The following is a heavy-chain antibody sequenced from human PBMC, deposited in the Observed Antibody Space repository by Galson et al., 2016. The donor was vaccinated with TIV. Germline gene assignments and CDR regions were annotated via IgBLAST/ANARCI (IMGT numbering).Heavy chain of an antibody. CDR3: ARYSGRFYALDV. D-gene: IGHD1-26*01. CDR1: GFTLSDYY. V-gene: IGHV3-11*01. Sequence: SLRLSCAASGFTLSDYYMTWIRQAPGQGLEWLSFINYGGSPKYDADSMKGRLTTSRDIAKNSIYLDMSSLRAGDTVVYYCARYSGRFYALDVWGQGTTVTVSS. CDR2: INYGGSPK. J-gene: IGHJ6*02.